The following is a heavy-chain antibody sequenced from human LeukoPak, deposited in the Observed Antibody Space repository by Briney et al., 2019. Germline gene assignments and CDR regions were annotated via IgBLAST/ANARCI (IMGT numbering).Heavy chain of an antibody. D-gene: IGHD6-19*01. CDR1: GFTFSKYR. Sequence: GGPLTLSCAACGFTFSKYRKQWPRESPGKGVVWVSCIKTDGTTTKYAGSVKGRFNISRDNARNTLFLQMNSLRAEDTAVYYCVRSVAVTFDPWGQGTLVTVSS. J-gene: IGHJ5*02. V-gene: IGHV3-74*03. CDR2: IKTDGTTT. CDR3: VRSVAVTFDP.